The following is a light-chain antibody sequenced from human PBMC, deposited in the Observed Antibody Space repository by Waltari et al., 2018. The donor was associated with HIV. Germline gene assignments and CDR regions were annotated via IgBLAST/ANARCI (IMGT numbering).Light chain of an antibody. CDR1: NGDIRDYNY. CDR2: EVT. Sequence: QSALTQSPSASGSPGQTVNISCTGANGDIRDYNYVSLYQQHSYRPPKLIIFEVTKRPSGFPDRFSGSKSGNTASLFVSGLQPEDEATYFCSSFAGTHKLFGGGTKLTVL. V-gene: IGLV2-8*01. CDR3: SSFAGTHKL. J-gene: IGLJ2*01.